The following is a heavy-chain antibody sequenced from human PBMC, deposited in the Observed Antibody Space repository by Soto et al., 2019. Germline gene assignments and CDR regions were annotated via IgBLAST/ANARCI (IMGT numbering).Heavy chain of an antibody. J-gene: IGHJ4*02. D-gene: IGHD2-21*02. V-gene: IGHV1-69*01. CDR1: GGTFSRSA. Sequence: QVQLVQSGAEVKKPGSSVKVSCQASGGTFSRSAISWVRQAPGQGLEWMGGIIPILGTAANYAQKFQGRVTITADESTSTAYMELSSLRSEATAVYYCAKSVRFHYCLPYWGQGPLVTVSP. CDR3: AKSVRFHYCLPY. CDR2: IIPILGTAA.